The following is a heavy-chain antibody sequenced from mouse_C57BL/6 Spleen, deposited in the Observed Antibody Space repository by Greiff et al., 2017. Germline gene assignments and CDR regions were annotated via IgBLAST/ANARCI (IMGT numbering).Heavy chain of an antibody. J-gene: IGHJ4*01. Sequence: VQLKESGPELVKPGASVKIPCKASGYTFTDYNMDWVKQSHGKSLEWIGDINPNNGGTIYNQKFKGKATLTVDKSSSTAYMELRNLTSEDTAVYYCARGDYGNYASAMDYWGQGTSVTVSS. CDR1: GYTFTDYN. V-gene: IGHV1-18*01. CDR2: INPNNGGT. CDR3: ARGDYGNYASAMDY. D-gene: IGHD2-1*01.